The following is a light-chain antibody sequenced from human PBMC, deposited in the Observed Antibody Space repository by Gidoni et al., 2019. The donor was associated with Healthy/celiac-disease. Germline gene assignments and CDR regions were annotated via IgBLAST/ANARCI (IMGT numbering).Light chain of an antibody. CDR1: QDISNY. CDR2: DAS. J-gene: IGKJ3*01. CDR3: QQYDNLPT. V-gene: IGKV1-33*01. Sequence: DIQMTQSPSSLSASVGDRVTITCQASQDISNYLNWDQQKPGKAPKRLIYDASNLETGVPSRFSGSGSGTDFTFTISSLQTEDIATYYCQQYDNLPTFGPGTKVDIK.